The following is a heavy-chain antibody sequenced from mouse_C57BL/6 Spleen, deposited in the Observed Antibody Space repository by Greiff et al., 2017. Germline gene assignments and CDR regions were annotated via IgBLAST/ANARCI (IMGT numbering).Heavy chain of an antibody. V-gene: IGHV1-26*01. CDR1: GYTFTDYY. Sequence: VQLQQSGPELVKPGASVKISCKASGYTFTDYYMNWVKQSHGKSLEWIGDINPNNGGTSYNQKFKGKATLTVDKSSSTAYMELRSLTSEDSAVYYCARQVVATTHWYFDVWGTGTTVTVSS. CDR2: INPNNGGT. J-gene: IGHJ1*03. D-gene: IGHD1-1*01. CDR3: ARQVVATTHWYFDV.